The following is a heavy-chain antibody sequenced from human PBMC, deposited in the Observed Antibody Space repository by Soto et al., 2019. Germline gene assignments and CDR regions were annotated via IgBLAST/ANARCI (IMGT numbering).Heavy chain of an antibody. Sequence: QVQLVQSGAEVKKPGASVKVSCKASGYTFTTYGITWVRQAPGQGLEWMGWISLYDGSTKYAQNLQGRVTMTTDTPTSTAYMELTSLRSDDTAVYYCARERASGDFDFWGQGTLVTVSS. CDR3: ARERASGDFDF. D-gene: IGHD1-26*01. CDR1: GYTFTTYG. J-gene: IGHJ4*02. V-gene: IGHV1-18*01. CDR2: ISLYDGST.